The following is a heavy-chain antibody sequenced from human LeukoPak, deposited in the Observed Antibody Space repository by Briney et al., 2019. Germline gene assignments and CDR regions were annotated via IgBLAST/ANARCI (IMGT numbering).Heavy chain of an antibody. Sequence: SETLSLTCTVSGGSISINTYYWGWIRQPPGKGLEWIGSIYYSGSTYYNPSLKSRLSISLDTSKNQFSLELSSLTAADTAVYYCARQHYDSSGYYLGFDYWGQGTLVTVSS. CDR3: ARQHYDSSGYYLGFDY. D-gene: IGHD3-22*01. CDR1: GGSISINTYY. J-gene: IGHJ4*02. CDR2: IYYSGST. V-gene: IGHV4-39*01.